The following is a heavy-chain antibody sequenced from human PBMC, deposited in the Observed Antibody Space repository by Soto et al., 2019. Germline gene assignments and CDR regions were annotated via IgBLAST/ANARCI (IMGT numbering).Heavy chain of an antibody. CDR1: GFTFSSYA. D-gene: IGHD4-17*01. Sequence: GGSLRLSCAASGFTFSSYAMHWVRQAPGKGLEWVAVISYDGSSKYYADSVKGRFTISRDNSKNTLYLQMNSLRAEDTAVYYCAREKYGDSGYFDYWGQGTLVTVSS. CDR3: AREKYGDSGYFDY. J-gene: IGHJ4*02. V-gene: IGHV3-30-3*01. CDR2: ISYDGSSK.